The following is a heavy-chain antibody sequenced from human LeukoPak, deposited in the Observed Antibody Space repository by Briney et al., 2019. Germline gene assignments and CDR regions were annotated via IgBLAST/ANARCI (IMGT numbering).Heavy chain of an antibody. D-gene: IGHD6-13*01. CDR2: IFLSDSDT. Sequence: GESLKISCQASGYKFTNYWIGWVRQMRGKGLEWMGIIFLSDSDTRYSPSFQGQVTISADKSTSTAYLHWSTLKASDTAIYYCARHEVTAAAGTEFDSWGQGTLVTVSS. CDR3: ARHEVTAAAGTEFDS. J-gene: IGHJ4*02. V-gene: IGHV5-51*01. CDR1: GYKFTNYW.